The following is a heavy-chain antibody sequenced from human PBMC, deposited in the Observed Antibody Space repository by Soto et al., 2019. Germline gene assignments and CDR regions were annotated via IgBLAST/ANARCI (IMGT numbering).Heavy chain of an antibody. CDR3: AIVRAIFGVVRNWLDV. J-gene: IGHJ6*02. D-gene: IGHD3-3*01. CDR2: ISAYNGNT. V-gene: IGHV1-18*01. CDR1: GYTFTSYG. Sequence: QVQLVQSGVAVKKPGASVKVSCRPSGYTFTSYGISWLRQALGQGFEWMGWISAYNGNTNYTQKLQGRVTMTTEASTSTAYMELRSLRSDDTAVYYRAIVRAIFGVVRNWLDVWGQGTKVTVSS.